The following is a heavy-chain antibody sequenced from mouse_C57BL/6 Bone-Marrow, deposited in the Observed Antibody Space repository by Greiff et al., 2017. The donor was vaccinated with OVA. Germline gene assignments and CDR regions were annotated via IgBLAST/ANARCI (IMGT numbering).Heavy chain of an antibody. CDR2: IDPNSGGT. CDR3: ARGAQATPYEMDN. V-gene: IGHV1-72*01. Sequence: QVPLQQPGAELVKPGASVKLSCKASVYTFTSYWMHWVKQRPGRGLAWIGRIDPNSGGTKYNEKFKSKATLTVDTPSSTAYMPLRSLTSADSAVLYCARGAQATPYEMDNWGKGTSVTVAA. J-gene: IGHJ4*01. CDR1: VYTFTSYW. D-gene: IGHD3-2*02.